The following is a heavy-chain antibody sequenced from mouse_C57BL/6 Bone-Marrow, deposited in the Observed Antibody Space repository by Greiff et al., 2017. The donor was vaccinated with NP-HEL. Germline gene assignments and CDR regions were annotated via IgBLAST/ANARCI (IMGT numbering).Heavy chain of an antibody. V-gene: IGHV1-80*01. CDR3: ARSALWAFAY. CDR1: GYAFSSYW. D-gene: IGHD1-1*02. Sequence: VKLQESGAELVKPGASVKISCKASGYAFSSYWMNWVKQRPGKGLEWIGQIYPGDGDTNYNGKFKGKATLTADKSSSTAYMQLSSLTSEDSAVYFCARSALWAFAYWGQGTLVTVSA. CDR2: IYPGDGDT. J-gene: IGHJ3*01.